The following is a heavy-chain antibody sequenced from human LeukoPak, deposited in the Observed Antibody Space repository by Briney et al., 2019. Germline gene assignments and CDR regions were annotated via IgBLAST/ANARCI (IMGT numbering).Heavy chain of an antibody. D-gene: IGHD1-1*01. J-gene: IGHJ5*02. CDR1: GYSISNGYY. V-gene: IGHV4-38-2*02. CDR3: ARPVPSRLGWFDP. Sequence: SETLSLTCIVSGYSISNGYYWGWIRQPPGQGLEWIGNIYYSGSTYYNPSLRSRVSISVHTSKNQFSLKLTSVTAADTAVYYCARPVPSRLGWFDPWGQGTLVTVSS. CDR2: IYYSGST.